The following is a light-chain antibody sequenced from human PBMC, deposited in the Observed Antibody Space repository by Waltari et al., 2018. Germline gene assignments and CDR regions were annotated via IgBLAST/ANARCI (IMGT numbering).Light chain of an antibody. Sequence: QSALTQPASVSGSPGQSVTIFCTGTLHDVGVYNSASWYQGHPGQSPRVIIYDVSDRPSGVSDRFSGSKSGNTASLTISGLQAEDEADYYCSSQSSNNVVLFGGGTKLTVL. J-gene: IGLJ2*01. CDR1: LHDVGVYNS. CDR2: DVS. V-gene: IGLV2-14*01. CDR3: SSQSSNNVVL.